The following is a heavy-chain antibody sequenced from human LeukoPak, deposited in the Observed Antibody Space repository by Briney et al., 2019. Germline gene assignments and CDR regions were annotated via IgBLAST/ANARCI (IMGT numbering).Heavy chain of an antibody. J-gene: IGHJ4*02. Sequence: ASVKVSCKASGYTFTSYGISWVRQAPGQGLEWMGWISAYNGNTNYAQKLQGRVTMTTDTSTSTAYMELRSLRSDDTAVYYCARDPALNIVATTDYWGQGTLVTVSS. CDR2: ISAYNGNT. CDR1: GYTFTSYG. D-gene: IGHD5-12*01. V-gene: IGHV1-18*01. CDR3: ARDPALNIVATTDY.